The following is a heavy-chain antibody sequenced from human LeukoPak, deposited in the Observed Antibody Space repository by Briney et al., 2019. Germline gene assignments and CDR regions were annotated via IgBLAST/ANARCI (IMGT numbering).Heavy chain of an antibody. CDR3: ARVTATRSRVEMATIEDY. CDR1: GYTFTGYY. CDR2: INPNSGGT. Sequence: GASVKVSCKASGYTFTGYYMHWVRQAPGQGLEWMGWINPNSGGTNYAQKFQGRVTMTRDMSTSTVYMELSSLRSEDTAVYYCARVTATRSRVEMATIEDYWGQGTLVTVSS. D-gene: IGHD5-24*01. J-gene: IGHJ4*02. V-gene: IGHV1-2*02.